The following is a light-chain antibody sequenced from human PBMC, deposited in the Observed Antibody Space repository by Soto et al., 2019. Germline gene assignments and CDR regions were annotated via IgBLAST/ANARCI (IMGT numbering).Light chain of an antibody. CDR2: LNSDGSH. Sequence: QAVVTQSPSASASLGASVKLTCTLSSRHSSNPITWHQQQPEKGPRYLMRLNSDGSHRKGDGISDRFSGSSSGVERYLTISGLQSEDEADYYCQTWGPGIRVFGGGTKLTVL. CDR3: QTWGPGIRV. CDR1: SRHSSNP. J-gene: IGLJ2*01. V-gene: IGLV4-69*01.